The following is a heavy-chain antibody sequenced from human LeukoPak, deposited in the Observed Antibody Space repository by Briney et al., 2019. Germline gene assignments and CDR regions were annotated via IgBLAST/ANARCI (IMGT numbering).Heavy chain of an antibody. J-gene: IGHJ4*02. CDR2: LTREGNGVMT. CDR3: TTYSYVSGSCVD. Sequence: PGGSLRLSCAASGLTFESAWMTWVRQAPGQGLEWIGRLTREGNGVMTDYAAPVKGRFTISRDESKSTMYLQMNSLKTEDTAVYYCTTYSYVSGSCVDWGQGTLVTVSS. CDR1: GLTFESAW. V-gene: IGHV3-15*01. D-gene: IGHD3-10*01.